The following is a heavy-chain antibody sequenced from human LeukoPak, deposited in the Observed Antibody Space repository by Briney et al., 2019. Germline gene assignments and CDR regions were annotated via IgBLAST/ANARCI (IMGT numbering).Heavy chain of an antibody. CDR2: ISYDGSIK. CDR1: GFSFSNFA. J-gene: IGHJ4*02. D-gene: IGHD6-13*01. Sequence: GGSLRLSCTASGFSFSNFAMHWVRQAPGKGLEWVAVISYDGSIKSYTDSVKGRFTISRDNSKNTLYLQMDCLRAEDTAMYYCARAYSSSWYVYYWGQGTLVTVSS. CDR3: ARAYSSSWYVYY. V-gene: IGHV3-30-3*01.